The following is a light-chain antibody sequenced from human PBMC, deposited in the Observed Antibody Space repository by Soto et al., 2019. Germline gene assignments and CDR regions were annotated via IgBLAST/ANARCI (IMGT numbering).Light chain of an antibody. CDR3: MQALNLWT. V-gene: IGKV2-28*01. J-gene: IGKJ1*01. Sequence: DIVMTQSPLSLPVTPGEPASISCRSSQSLLHSNGYNYLDWYLQKPGQSPQLLIYLGSNRASGVPDRFSGSGSGTDFTLKISRVEDEDVGVYYCMQALNLWTFGQGTKVDIK. CDR2: LGS. CDR1: QSLLHSNGYNY.